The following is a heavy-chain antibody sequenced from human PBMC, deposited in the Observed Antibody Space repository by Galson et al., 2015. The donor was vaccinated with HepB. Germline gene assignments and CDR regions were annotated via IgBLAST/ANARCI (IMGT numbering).Heavy chain of an antibody. J-gene: IGHJ4*02. Sequence: SVKVSCKASGYTFSDYYINWVRQAPGQGLEWMGWINPNSGGTRNAQKFQGRVTMTRDTSISTAYLDLNKLRSDDTAVYYCARGFPTRGLITMAGLSWGQGTLVTVSS. V-gene: IGHV1-2*02. CDR1: GYTFSDYY. D-gene: IGHD6-19*01. CDR3: ARGFPTRGLITMAGLS. CDR2: INPNSGGT.